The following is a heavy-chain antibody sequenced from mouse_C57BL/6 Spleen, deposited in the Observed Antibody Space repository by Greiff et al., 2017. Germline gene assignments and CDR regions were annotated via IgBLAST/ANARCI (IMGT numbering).Heavy chain of an antibody. CDR2: ILPGSGST. CDR1: GFTFTGYW. Sequence: QVQLQQSGAELMKPGASVKLSCKATGFTFTGYWIEWVKQRPGHGLEWIGEILPGSGSTNYTAKFKGKATFTADTTSNTAYMQLSSLTTEDTAIYYCARVPSYYYGSSYAYYCDYWGQGTTLTVSS. J-gene: IGHJ2*01. V-gene: IGHV1-9*01. D-gene: IGHD1-1*01. CDR3: ARVPSYYYGSSYAYYCDY.